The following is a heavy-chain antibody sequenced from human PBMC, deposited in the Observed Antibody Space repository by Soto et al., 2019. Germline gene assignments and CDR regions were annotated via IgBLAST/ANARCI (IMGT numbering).Heavy chain of an antibody. D-gene: IGHD2-2*01. CDR2: ISGYNGNT. Sequence: ASVKVSCKASGYTFTDYGISWVRQAPGRGLEWMGWISGYNGNTIYAQNLQGRVTLTTDTSTNTVYMELSSLRSDDTAVYYCARDHFVVAPAETPACFDPWGQGTLVTVSS. CDR1: GYTFTDYG. CDR3: ARDHFVVAPAETPACFDP. J-gene: IGHJ5*02. V-gene: IGHV1-18*04.